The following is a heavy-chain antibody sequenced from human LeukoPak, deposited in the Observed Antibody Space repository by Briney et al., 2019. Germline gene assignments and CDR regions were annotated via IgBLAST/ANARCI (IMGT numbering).Heavy chain of an antibody. V-gene: IGHV4-61*01. CDR1: GGSVSSGSYY. J-gene: IGHJ4*02. CDR2: IYYSGST. D-gene: IGHD2-8*01. CDR3: ARDRVGVPV. Sequence: SETLSLTCTVSGGSVSSGSYYWSWIRQPPGKGLEWIGYIYYSGSTNYNPSLKSRVTISVDTSKNQFSLKQSSVTAADTAVYYCARDRVGVPVWGQGTLVTVSS.